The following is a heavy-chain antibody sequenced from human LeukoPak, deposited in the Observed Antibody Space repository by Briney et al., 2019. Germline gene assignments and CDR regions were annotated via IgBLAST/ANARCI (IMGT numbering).Heavy chain of an antibody. CDR3: AKDQCTRSSCDGYPGH. CDR2: IHFDGSPK. CDR1: GFTFSSYG. D-gene: IGHD2-2*03. Sequence: GGSLRLSCAASGFTFSSYGMHWVRQAPGKGLEWVAFIHFDGSPKYSGDSVKGRFTVSRDNSKNTLYLQMNSLRPEDTAVYYCAKDQCTRSSCDGYPGHWGQGTLVTVSS. J-gene: IGHJ4*02. V-gene: IGHV3-30*02.